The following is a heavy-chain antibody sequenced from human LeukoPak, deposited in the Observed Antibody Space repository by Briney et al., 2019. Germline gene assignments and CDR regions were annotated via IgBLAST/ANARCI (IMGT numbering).Heavy chain of an antibody. J-gene: IGHJ3*02. D-gene: IGHD5-18*01. CDR1: GLTFSNYA. CDR3: ARPREEGTAMGLRAFDI. Sequence: GGSLRLSCAASGLTFSNYAMTWVRQAPGKGLEWVSAISTNGDRTYYADSVKGRFTVSRDNFKNTLYLQMNSLRAEDTALYYCARPREEGTAMGLRAFDIWGQGTMVTVSS. CDR2: ISTNGDRT. V-gene: IGHV3-23*01.